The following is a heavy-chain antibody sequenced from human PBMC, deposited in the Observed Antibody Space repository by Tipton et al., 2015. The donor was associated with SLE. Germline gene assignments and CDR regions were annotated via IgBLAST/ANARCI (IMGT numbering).Heavy chain of an antibody. Sequence: SLRLSCAASGFTFSSYSMNWVRQAPGKGLEWVSYISSSSSTIYYADSVKGRFTISRDNSKNTLYLQMNSLRAEDTAVYYCAKDGGGSWDWFDPWGQGTLVTVSS. CDR3: AKDGGGSWDWFDP. CDR2: ISSSSSTI. J-gene: IGHJ5*02. CDR1: GFTFSSYS. V-gene: IGHV3-48*01. D-gene: IGHD2-15*01.